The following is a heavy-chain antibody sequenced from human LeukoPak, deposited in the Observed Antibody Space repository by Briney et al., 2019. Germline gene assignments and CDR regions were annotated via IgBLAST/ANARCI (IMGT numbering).Heavy chain of an antibody. D-gene: IGHD5-18*01. J-gene: IGHJ4*02. CDR3: TKDRSYGRSYFDY. CDR2: ISGSGDST. CDR1: GFTFSTYA. V-gene: IGHV3-23*01. Sequence: GGSLRLSCAASGFTFSTYAMSWVRQVPGKGLEWVSVISGSGDSTYYADSVKGRFTISRDNSKNTLYLQMNSLRIEDTAVYYCTKDRSYGRSYFDYWGQGTLVTVAS.